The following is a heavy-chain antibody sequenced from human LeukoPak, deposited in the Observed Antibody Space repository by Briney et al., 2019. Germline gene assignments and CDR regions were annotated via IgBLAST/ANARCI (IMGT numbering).Heavy chain of an antibody. J-gene: IGHJ4*02. CDR2: IRYDGSNK. CDR1: GFTFSSYG. CDR3: AKDLSTSHKGFDY. Sequence: GGSLRLSCAASGFTFSSYGMHWVRQAPGKGLEWVAFIRYDGSNKYYADSVKGRFTISRDNSKNTLYLQMNSLRAEATAVYYCAKDLSTSHKGFDYWGQGTLVTVSS. V-gene: IGHV3-30*02. D-gene: IGHD2-2*01.